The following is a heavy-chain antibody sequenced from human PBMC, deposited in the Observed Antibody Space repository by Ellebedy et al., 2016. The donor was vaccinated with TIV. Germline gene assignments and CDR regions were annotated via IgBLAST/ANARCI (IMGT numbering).Heavy chain of an antibody. CDR3: AREVVPSSKGGAFDI. CDR1: GFTFSSYW. D-gene: IGHD2-2*01. Sequence: GGSLRLSCAASGFTFSSYWMSWVRQAPGKGLVWVSSINSDGRTTRYADSVQGRFTISRDNPKSTLSLQMNSLRAEDTAVYYCAREVVPSSKGGAFDIWGQGTMVTVSS. CDR2: INSDGRTT. J-gene: IGHJ3*02. V-gene: IGHV3-74*01.